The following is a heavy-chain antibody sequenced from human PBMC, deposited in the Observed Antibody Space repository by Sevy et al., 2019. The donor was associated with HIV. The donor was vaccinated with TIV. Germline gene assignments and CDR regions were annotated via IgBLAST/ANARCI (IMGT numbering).Heavy chain of an antibody. CDR3: ARPYGSGSWEAFDI. CDR1: GFTFSTYT. J-gene: IGHJ3*02. CDR2: ISRSSNYI. D-gene: IGHD3-10*01. V-gene: IGHV3-21*01. Sequence: GGSLRLSCAASGFTFSTYTMNWVRQAPGKGLEWVSSISRSSNYIYYADSVKGRFTISRDNAKKSLFLQMNGLRAEDTAGYYCARPYGSGSWEAFDIWGQGTMVTVSS.